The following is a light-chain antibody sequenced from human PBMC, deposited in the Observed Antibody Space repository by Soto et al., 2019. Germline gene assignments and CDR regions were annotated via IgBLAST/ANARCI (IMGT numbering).Light chain of an antibody. J-gene: IGLJ1*01. CDR1: SSDVGGYKY. V-gene: IGLV2-8*01. CDR2: EVS. CDR3: SSSAGSPLYV. Sequence: QSALTQPPSASGSPGQSVTISCTGTSSDVGGYKYVPWYQQHPGHAPKLMIYEVSERPSGVPDRFSGSKSGNTASLTVSGLQAEDEADYYCSSSAGSPLYVFGTGTKVTVL.